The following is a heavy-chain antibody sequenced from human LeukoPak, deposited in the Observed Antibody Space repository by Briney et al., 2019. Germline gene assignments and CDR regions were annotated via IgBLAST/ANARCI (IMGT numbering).Heavy chain of an antibody. CDR3: AKEDYGGGPGLLDY. V-gene: IGHV3-23*01. CDR1: GFTFSSYA. J-gene: IGHJ4*02. Sequence: PGGSLRLSCAASGFTFSSYAMSWVRQAPGKGLEWVSTISGSGGSTYYADSVKGRFTISRDNSKNTLYLQMNSLRAEDTAVYYSAKEDYGGGPGLLDYWGQGTLVTVSS. D-gene: IGHD4-23*01. CDR2: ISGSGGST.